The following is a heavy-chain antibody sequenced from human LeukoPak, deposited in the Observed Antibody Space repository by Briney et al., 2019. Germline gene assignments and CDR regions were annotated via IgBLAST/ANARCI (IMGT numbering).Heavy chain of an antibody. CDR1: GYTLTELS. CDR2: FDPEDGET. V-gene: IGHV1-24*01. D-gene: IGHD3-22*01. Sequence: ASVKVSCKVSGYTLTELSMHWVRQAPGKGLEWMGGFDPEDGETIYAQKFQGRVTMTEDTSTDTAYIELSNLRSEDTAVYYCATDLGNYYDSSGYYFLRDYWGQGTLVTVSS. J-gene: IGHJ4*02. CDR3: ATDLGNYYDSSGYYFLRDY.